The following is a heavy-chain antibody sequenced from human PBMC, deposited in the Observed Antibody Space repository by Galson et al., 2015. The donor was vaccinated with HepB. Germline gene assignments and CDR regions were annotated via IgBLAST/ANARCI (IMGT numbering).Heavy chain of an antibody. CDR2: ISAYNGNT. Sequence: SVKVSCKASGYTFTSYGISWVRQAPGQGLEWMGWISAYNGNTNYAQKLQGRVTMTTDTSTSTAYMELRSLRSDDTAVYYCAKLLTRGGYGMDVWGQGTTVTVSS. CDR1: GYTFTSYG. J-gene: IGHJ6*02. CDR3: AKLLTRGGYGMDV. D-gene: IGHD3-9*01. V-gene: IGHV1-18*01.